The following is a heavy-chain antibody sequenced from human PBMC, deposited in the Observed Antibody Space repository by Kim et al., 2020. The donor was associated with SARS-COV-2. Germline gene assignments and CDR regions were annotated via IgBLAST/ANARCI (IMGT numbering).Heavy chain of an antibody. CDR1: GFTFSSYG. V-gene: IGHV3-30*18. Sequence: GGSLRLSCAASGFTFSSYGMHWVRQAPGKGLEWVAVISYDGSNKYYADSVKGRFTISRDNSKNTLYLQMNSLRAEDTAVYYCAKVPDGGSSSSSNGYYYYYGMDVWGQGTTVTVSS. CDR2: ISYDGSNK. D-gene: IGHD6-6*01. J-gene: IGHJ6*02. CDR3: AKVPDGGSSSSSNGYYYYYGMDV.